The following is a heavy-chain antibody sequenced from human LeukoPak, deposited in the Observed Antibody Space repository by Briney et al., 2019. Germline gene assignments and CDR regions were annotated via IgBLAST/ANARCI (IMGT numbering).Heavy chain of an antibody. CDR3: ARGGYSGYAVIDY. J-gene: IGHJ4*02. V-gene: IGHV7-4-1*02. D-gene: IGHD5-12*01. CDR1: GYTFTSYG. Sequence: ASVKVSCKASGYTFTSYGMNWVRQAPGQGLEWMGWINTNTGNPTYAQGFTGRFVFSLDTSVSTAYLQISSLKAEDTAVYHCARGGYSGYAVIDYWGQGTLVTVSS. CDR2: INTNTGNP.